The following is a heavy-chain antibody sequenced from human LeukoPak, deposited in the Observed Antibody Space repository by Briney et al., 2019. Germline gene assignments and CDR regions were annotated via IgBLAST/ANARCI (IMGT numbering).Heavy chain of an antibody. J-gene: IGHJ4*02. CDR2: ISAYNGKT. Sequence: ASVKVSCKAAGYTFTSYGISWVRQAPGQGVEWMGWISAYNGKTNYPQNLQGRLTMTTDTSTSTAYMELRSLRSDDTAVYYCARDYFQGYYDSSGSIDYWGQGTLVTVSS. V-gene: IGHV1-18*01. D-gene: IGHD3-22*01. CDR3: ARDYFQGYYDSSGSIDY. CDR1: GYTFTSYG.